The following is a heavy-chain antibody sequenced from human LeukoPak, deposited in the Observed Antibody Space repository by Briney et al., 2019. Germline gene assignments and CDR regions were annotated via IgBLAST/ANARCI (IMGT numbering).Heavy chain of an antibody. V-gene: IGHV3-23*01. J-gene: IGHJ5*01. CDR2: ISPRGDIT. CDR1: GFIFSNHG. D-gene: IGHD5-12*01. CDR3: AKDDAWIRFAS. Sequence: PGRSLRLSCAASGFIFSNHGMNWVRQAPGKGLEWVSGISPRGDITYYTDSVKGRFTVSRDNFKNTVHLQVNSLRPEDTAVYFCAKDDAWIRFASWGQGILVTVSS.